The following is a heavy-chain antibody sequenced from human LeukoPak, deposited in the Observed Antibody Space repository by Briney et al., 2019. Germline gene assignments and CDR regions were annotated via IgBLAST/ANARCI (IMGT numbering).Heavy chain of an antibody. D-gene: IGHD3-22*01. J-gene: IGHJ4*02. CDR1: GYTFTGYY. Sequence: SVKVSCKTSGYTFTGYYIHWVRQAPGQGLEWMGGIIPIFGTANYAQKFQGRVTITADESTSTAYMELSSLRSEDTAVYYCARDVAAYYYDSSGYPDYWGQGTLVTVSS. CDR3: ARDVAAYYYDSSGYPDY. CDR2: IIPIFGTA. V-gene: IGHV1-69*13.